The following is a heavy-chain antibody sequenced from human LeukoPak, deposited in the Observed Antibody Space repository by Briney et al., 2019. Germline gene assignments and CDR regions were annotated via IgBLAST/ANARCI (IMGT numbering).Heavy chain of an antibody. J-gene: IGHJ4*02. CDR1: GGSFSTNT. Sequence: ASVKVSCKASGGSFSTNTISWVRQAPGQGPEWMGRIIPVLGTAEYAEKFKGRVTIFADKSTSTAYMELSSLKSEDTALYYCARGKGFVGHFDYWGQGALVTVSS. D-gene: IGHD2-15*01. CDR3: ARGKGFVGHFDY. V-gene: IGHV1-69*08. CDR2: IIPVLGTA.